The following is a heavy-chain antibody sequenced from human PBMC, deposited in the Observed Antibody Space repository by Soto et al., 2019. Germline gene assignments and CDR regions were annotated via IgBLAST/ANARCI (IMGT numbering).Heavy chain of an antibody. CDR3: ARDKEVLINMVLGVILYGMDV. Sequence: QEQLVQSGAEVKKPGASVKVSCKASGYAFTAYYIHWVRQAPGQGLEWMGWINPYSGDTNYAQKFQGWVTMTRDTSISTAYMELSRLKSDDTAVYYFARDKEVLINMVLGVILYGMDVWGQGTTVTVAS. D-gene: IGHD3-10*01. CDR2: INPYSGDT. J-gene: IGHJ6*02. V-gene: IGHV1-2*04. CDR1: GYAFTAYY.